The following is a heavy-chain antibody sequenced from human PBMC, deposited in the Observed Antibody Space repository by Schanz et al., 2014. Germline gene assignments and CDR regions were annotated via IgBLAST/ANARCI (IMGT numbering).Heavy chain of an antibody. CDR3: LAPDYDMDV. V-gene: IGHV3-48*04. J-gene: IGHJ6*02. CDR2: ISSSSSTR. CDR1: GFTFSSYS. Sequence: EVQLVESGGGLVQPGGSLRLSCAASGFTFSSYSMNWVRQAPGKGLEWVSYISSSSSTRYYADSVKGRFTISRDNAKNSLFLQMNSLRAEDTAVYYCLAPDYDMDVWGQGTTVTVSS.